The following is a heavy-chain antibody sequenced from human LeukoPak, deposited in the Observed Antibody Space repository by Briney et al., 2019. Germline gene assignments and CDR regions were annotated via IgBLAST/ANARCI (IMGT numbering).Heavy chain of an antibody. CDR3: AKPLAGYSSAFDY. D-gene: IGHD5-18*01. V-gene: IGHV3-30*02. Sequence: GGSLRLSCAASGFTFSNYGGHWVRQAPGKGLMWVAFIRYDGSNKYYADSVKGRFTISRYNSKHTLYLQMDSLRAEDTALYYCAKPLAGYSSAFDYWGQGTLVTVSS. CDR2: IRYDGSNK. CDR1: GFTFSNYG. J-gene: IGHJ4*02.